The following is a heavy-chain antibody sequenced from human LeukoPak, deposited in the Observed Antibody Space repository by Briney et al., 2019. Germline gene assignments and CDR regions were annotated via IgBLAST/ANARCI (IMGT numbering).Heavy chain of an antibody. CDR2: IKQDGSEK. Sequence: GGSLRLSCAASGFTFSSYWMSWVRQAPGKGLEWVANIKQDGSEKYYVDSVKGRFTISRDNAKNSLYLRMNSLRAEDTALYYCAKDVKYNWNYIDYWGQGALVTVSS. J-gene: IGHJ4*02. D-gene: IGHD1-20*01. CDR1: GFTFSSYW. CDR3: AKDVKYNWNYIDY. V-gene: IGHV3-7*01.